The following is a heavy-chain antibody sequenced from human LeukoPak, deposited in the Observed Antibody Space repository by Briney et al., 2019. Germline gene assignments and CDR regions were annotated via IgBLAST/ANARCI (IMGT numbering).Heavy chain of an antibody. Sequence: PSETLSLTCTVSGYSTSSGYYWGWIRQPPGKGLEWIGSIYHSGSTYYNPSLKSRVTISVDTSKNQFSLKLSSVTAADTAVYYCASRITMVRGVSYAFDIWGQGTMVTVSS. J-gene: IGHJ3*02. V-gene: IGHV4-38-2*02. D-gene: IGHD3-10*01. CDR2: IYHSGST. CDR3: ASRITMVRGVSYAFDI. CDR1: GYSTSSGYY.